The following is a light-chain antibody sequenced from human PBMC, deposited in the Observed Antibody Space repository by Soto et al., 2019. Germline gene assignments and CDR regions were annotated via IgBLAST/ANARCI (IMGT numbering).Light chain of an antibody. CDR1: RSNIGTGYD. CDR2: GNS. Sequence: QSVLTQPPSVSGAPGQRVTIPCTGSRSNIGTGYDVHWYQQLPGTAPKLLIYGNSNRPSGVPDRFSGSKSGTSASLAITGLQAEDEADYYCQSYDSSLSEYVFGTGTKVTVL. J-gene: IGLJ1*01. CDR3: QSYDSSLSEYV. V-gene: IGLV1-40*01.